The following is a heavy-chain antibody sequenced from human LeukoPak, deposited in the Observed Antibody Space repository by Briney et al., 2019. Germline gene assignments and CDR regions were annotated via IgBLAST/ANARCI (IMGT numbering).Heavy chain of an antibody. CDR3: ARVSGKRYYMDV. Sequence: PSETLSLTCSVSGGSISSHYWSWIRQPAGKGLDWIGRMSAFGDTDYNASLKSRFTMSIDTSKNQFSLNLTSVTAADTALYYCARVSGKRYYMDVWGKGTTITVSS. D-gene: IGHD1-26*01. V-gene: IGHV4-4*07. CDR2: MSAFGDT. J-gene: IGHJ6*03. CDR1: GGSISSHY.